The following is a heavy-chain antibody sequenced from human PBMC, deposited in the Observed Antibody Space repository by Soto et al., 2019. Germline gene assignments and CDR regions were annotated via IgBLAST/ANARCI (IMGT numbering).Heavy chain of an antibody. CDR2: ISAYNGNT. CDR3: ARMNYGDYRDYYYGMDV. CDR1: GYTFTSYG. Sequence: ASVKVSCKASGYTFTSYGISWVRQAPGQGLEWMGWISAYNGNTNYAQKLQGRVTMTTDTSTSTAYMELRSLRSDDTAVYYCARMNYGDYRDYYYGMDVWGQGTTVTV. V-gene: IGHV1-18*01. D-gene: IGHD4-17*01. J-gene: IGHJ6*02.